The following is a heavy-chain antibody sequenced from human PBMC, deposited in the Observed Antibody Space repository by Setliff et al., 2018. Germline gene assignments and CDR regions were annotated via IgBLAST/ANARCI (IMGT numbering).Heavy chain of an antibody. Sequence: NPSETLSLTCTVSGYSISSGYIWGWIRQSPGRGLEWIGSVSHTGSTYYNPSLKSRVTMSIDTSKNQFSLKLNSVTAADMAVYYCAREQWLDPPGYYYMDVWAKGTTVTVSS. J-gene: IGHJ6*03. CDR3: AREQWLDPPGYYYMDV. D-gene: IGHD6-19*01. CDR2: VSHTGST. V-gene: IGHV4-38-2*02. CDR1: GYSISSGYI.